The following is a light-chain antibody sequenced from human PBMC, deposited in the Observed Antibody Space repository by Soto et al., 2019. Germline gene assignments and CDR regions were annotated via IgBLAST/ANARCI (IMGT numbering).Light chain of an antibody. CDR3: QQSFLAPYA. J-gene: IGKJ2*01. CDR2: ATD. V-gene: IGKV1-39*01. Sequence: DIQMTQSPSSLSASVGDRVTITCRPSQGISTYLNWYQQRPGKAPILLIYATDILKGGVPSRFSGSGSGTDFTLSISSLQPEDRATYYCQQSFLAPYAFGQGTKLEI. CDR1: QGISTY.